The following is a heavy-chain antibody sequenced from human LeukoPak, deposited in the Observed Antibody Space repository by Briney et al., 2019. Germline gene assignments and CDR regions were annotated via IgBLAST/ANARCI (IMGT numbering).Heavy chain of an antibody. CDR1: GGSISSGSYY. CDR3: ARDTDCSGGSCYFDY. Sequence: SETLSLTCTVSGGSISSGSYYWSWIRQPAGKGLEWIGRIYTSGSTNYNPSLKSRVTISYTSKNQFSLKLNSVTAADTAAYYCARDTDCSGGSCYFDYWGQGTLVTVSS. D-gene: IGHD2-15*01. J-gene: IGHJ4*02. V-gene: IGHV4-61*02. CDR2: IYTSGST.